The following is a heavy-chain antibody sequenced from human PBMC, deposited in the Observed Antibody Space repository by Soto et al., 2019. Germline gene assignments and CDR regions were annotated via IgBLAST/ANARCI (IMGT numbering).Heavy chain of an antibody. D-gene: IGHD4-4*01. J-gene: IGHJ6*02. CDR1: GFTFGDYA. Sequence: HPGGSLRLSCAASGFTFGDYAMSWFRQAPGKGLEWVGFIRSKAYGGTTEYAASVKGRFTISRDDSKSIAYLQMNSLKTEDTAVYYCTRDYSNYLPLGYYGMDVWGQGTTVTVYS. CDR3: TRDYSNYLPLGYYGMDV. CDR2: IRSKAYGGTT. V-gene: IGHV3-49*03.